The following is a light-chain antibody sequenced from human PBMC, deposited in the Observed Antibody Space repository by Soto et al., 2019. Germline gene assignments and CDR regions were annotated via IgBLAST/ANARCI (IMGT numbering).Light chain of an antibody. CDR2: GAS. J-gene: IGKJ4*01. CDR3: QQSHSTPLT. Sequence: DLKLTQSPSSLSASLGDRVTITCRASLRISKYLNWYQQKPGKAPKLLIYGASTLQSGVPSSFSGSGSGTDFTLTITNLQPEDSATYFCQQSHSTPLTFGGGTKLEI. CDR1: LRISKY. V-gene: IGKV1-39*01.